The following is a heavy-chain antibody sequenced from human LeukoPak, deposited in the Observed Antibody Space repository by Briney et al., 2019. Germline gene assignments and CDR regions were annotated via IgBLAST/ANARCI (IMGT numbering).Heavy chain of an antibody. CDR3: AKKAPGDWVPLDS. CDR2: IRHDGNIE. D-gene: IGHD3-9*01. V-gene: IGHV3-30*02. J-gene: IGHJ4*02. Sequence: GGSLRLSCAASGFTFSSYGMHWVRQAPGKGLEWVAYIRHDGNIEDYAESVKGRFITSRDNSKSTLYLQMNSLRIEDTAMFYCAKKAPGDWVPLDSWGQGTLVTVSS. CDR1: GFTFSSYG.